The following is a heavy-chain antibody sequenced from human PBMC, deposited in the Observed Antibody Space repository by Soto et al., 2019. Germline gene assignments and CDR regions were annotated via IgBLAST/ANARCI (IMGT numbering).Heavy chain of an antibody. Sequence: QVQLVESGGGVVQPGRSLRLSCAASGFTFSSYGMHWVRQAPGKGLEWVAVIWYDGSNKYYADSVKGRFTISRDNSKNTLYLQMNSLRAEDTAVYFCARCVEVHDYFDYWGQGTLVTVSS. CDR2: IWYDGSNK. J-gene: IGHJ4*02. CDR1: GFTFSSYG. D-gene: IGHD1-1*01. CDR3: ARCVEVHDYFDY. V-gene: IGHV3-33*01.